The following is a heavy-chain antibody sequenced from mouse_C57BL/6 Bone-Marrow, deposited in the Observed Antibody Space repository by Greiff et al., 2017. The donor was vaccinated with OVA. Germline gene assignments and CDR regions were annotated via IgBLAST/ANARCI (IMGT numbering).Heavy chain of an antibody. Sequence: QVQLQQPGAELVKPGASVKLSCKASGYTFTSYWMHWVKQRPGQGLEWIGMIHPNSGSTNYNEKFKSKATLTVDKSSSTAYMQLSSLTSEDSAVYYCAREGLLRVFDYWGQGTTLTVSS. CDR2: IHPNSGST. CDR1: GYTFTSYW. D-gene: IGHD1-1*01. CDR3: AREGLLRVFDY. V-gene: IGHV1-64*01. J-gene: IGHJ2*01.